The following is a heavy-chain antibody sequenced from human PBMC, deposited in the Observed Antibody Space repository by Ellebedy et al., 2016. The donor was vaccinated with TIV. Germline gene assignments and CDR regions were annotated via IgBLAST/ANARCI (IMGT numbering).Heavy chain of an antibody. Sequence: GGSLRLSXAASGFTFSTYWLSWVRQAPGKGLEWVATIKHDGSENYFVDSVRGRFTISRDNAKNSLCLQMNSLRAEDTAVYYCVRDKSSGSTYGSHLDYWGQGSLVTVSS. CDR1: GFTFSTYW. CDR3: VRDKSSGSTYGSHLDY. D-gene: IGHD5-18*01. CDR2: IKHDGSEN. J-gene: IGHJ4*02. V-gene: IGHV3-7*03.